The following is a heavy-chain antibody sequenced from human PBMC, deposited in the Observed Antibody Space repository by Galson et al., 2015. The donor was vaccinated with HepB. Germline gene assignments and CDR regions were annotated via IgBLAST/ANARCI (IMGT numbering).Heavy chain of an antibody. Sequence: SVKVSCKASGGTFSSYAISWVRQAPGQGLEWMGRIIPILGIANYAQKFQGRVTITADKSTSTAYMELSSLRSEDTAVYYCARRITFGAKGRTDAFDIWGQGTMVTVSS. CDR1: GGTFSSYA. CDR2: IIPILGIA. CDR3: ARRITFGAKGRTDAFDI. J-gene: IGHJ3*02. V-gene: IGHV1-69*04. D-gene: IGHD3-16*01.